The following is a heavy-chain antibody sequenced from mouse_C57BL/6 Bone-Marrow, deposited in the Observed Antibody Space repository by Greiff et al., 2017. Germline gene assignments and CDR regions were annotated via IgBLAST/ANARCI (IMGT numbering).Heavy chain of an antibody. Sequence: QVQLQQSGAELARPGASVKLSCTAFGYTFTSYGISWVKQRTGQGLEWIGEIYPRSGNTYYNEKFKGKATLTADKSSRTAYMELRSLTSEDSAVYFCARATIMVTAGRFAYWGQGTLVTVSA. V-gene: IGHV1-81*01. D-gene: IGHD2-3*01. CDR2: IYPRSGNT. J-gene: IGHJ3*01. CDR1: GYTFTSYG. CDR3: ARATIMVTAGRFAY.